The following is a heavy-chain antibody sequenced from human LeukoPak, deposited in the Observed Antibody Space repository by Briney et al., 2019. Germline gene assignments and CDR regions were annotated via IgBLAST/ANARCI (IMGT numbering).Heavy chain of an antibody. Sequence: SETLSLTCAVSGGSISSSNWWSWVRQPPGKGLEWIGEVYHTGSSNYNPSLKSRVTISVDKSKSQFSLKLSSVTAADTAVYYCARGGTTVAGTFWFDPWGQGTLVTVSS. J-gene: IGHJ5*02. CDR2: VYHTGSS. CDR1: GGSISSSNW. D-gene: IGHD6-19*01. V-gene: IGHV4-4*02. CDR3: ARGGTTVAGTFWFDP.